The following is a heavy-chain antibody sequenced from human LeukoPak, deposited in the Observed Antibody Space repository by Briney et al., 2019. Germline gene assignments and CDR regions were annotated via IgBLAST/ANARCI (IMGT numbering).Heavy chain of an antibody. D-gene: IGHD3-22*01. CDR3: ARSLGTYYYDISGFVYFQH. J-gene: IGHJ1*01. Sequence: SETLSLTCTVSGGSISSYYWSWIRQPPGKGLEWIGYIYYSRYTNYNPSLKSRVAISVDTSKNQFSLKLSSVTAADTAVYYCARSLGTYYYDISGFVYFQHWGQGTLVTVSS. V-gene: IGHV4-59*01. CDR2: IYYSRYT. CDR1: GGSISSYY.